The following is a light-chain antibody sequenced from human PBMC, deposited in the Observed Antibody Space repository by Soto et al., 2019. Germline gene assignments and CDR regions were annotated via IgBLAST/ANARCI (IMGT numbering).Light chain of an antibody. CDR3: QQYNNWPPN. Sequence: ELELTQSPGTLSLSPGERATLSCRASQSVSRNLAWFQQKPGQAPTLLIFDASTRATGVPARFSGSGSGTELTITVSSLQSEDSEVYFGQQYNNWPPNFGQGTRLEIK. J-gene: IGKJ5*01. CDR1: QSVSRN. CDR2: DAS. V-gene: IGKV3-15*01.